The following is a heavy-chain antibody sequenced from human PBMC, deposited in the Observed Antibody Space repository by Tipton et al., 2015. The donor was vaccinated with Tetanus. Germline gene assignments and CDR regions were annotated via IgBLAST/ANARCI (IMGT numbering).Heavy chain of an antibody. J-gene: IGHJ4*02. Sequence: TLSLTCTVSGGSISSYYWSWIRQPPGKGLEWIGYIYNSGSTNYNPSLKSRVTMSVDTSKNQFSLKLNSVTDADTAVYFCARGGPPPSRGYSYGYDYWGQGTLVTVSS. V-gene: IGHV4-59*01. CDR2: IYNSGST. CDR1: GGSISSYY. D-gene: IGHD5-18*01. CDR3: ARGGPPPSRGYSYGYDY.